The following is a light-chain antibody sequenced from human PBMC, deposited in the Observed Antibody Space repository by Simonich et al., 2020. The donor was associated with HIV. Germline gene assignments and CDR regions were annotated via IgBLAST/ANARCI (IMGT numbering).Light chain of an antibody. CDR3: QQYNNWPQWT. Sequence: EIVMTQSPATLSVSPGERATLSCRASKRVSSSVAWYQQKPGQAPRLLIYGASTRATDIPARFSGSGSGTEFTLTISSLQSEDFAVYYCQQYNNWPQWTFGQGTKVEIK. V-gene: IGKV3-15*01. CDR1: KRVSSS. CDR2: GAS. J-gene: IGKJ1*01.